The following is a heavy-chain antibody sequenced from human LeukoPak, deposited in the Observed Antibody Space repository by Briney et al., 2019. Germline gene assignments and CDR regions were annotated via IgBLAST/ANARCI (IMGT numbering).Heavy chain of an antibody. CDR1: GFTFDDYA. CDR2: ISWNSGSI. J-gene: IGHJ4*02. V-gene: IGHV3-9*01. D-gene: IGHD3-9*01. CDR3: AKAGSYDILTGYYR. Sequence: GGSLRLSCAASGFTFDDYATHWVRQAPGKGLEWVSGISWNSGSIGYADSVKGRFTISRDNAKNSLYLQMNSLRAEDTALYYCAKAGSYDILTGYYRWGQGTPVTVSS.